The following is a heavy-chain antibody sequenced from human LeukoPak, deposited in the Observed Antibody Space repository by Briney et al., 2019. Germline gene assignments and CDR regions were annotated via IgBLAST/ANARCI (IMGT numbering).Heavy chain of an antibody. Sequence: SETLSLTCAVYGGSFSDYYWSWIRQPPGKGLEWIGEINHSGSTNYNPSLKSRVTISVDTSKSQFSLKLSSVTAADTAVYYCARDLWFGELGRYGMDVWGQGTTVTVSS. D-gene: IGHD3-10*01. V-gene: IGHV4-34*01. CDR2: INHSGST. J-gene: IGHJ6*02. CDR1: GGSFSDYY. CDR3: ARDLWFGELGRYGMDV.